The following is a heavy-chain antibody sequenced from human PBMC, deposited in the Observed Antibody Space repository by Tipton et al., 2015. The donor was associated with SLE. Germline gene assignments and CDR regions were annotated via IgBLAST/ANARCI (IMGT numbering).Heavy chain of an antibody. CDR1: GGSIRSYY. CDR3: ARGHSGSYYFDY. Sequence: TLSLTCTVSGGSIRSYYWGWIRQPPGKGLEWIGNIYYSGSTNNNPSLKSRVTISVDTSKNQFSLKLSSVTAADTALYYCARGHSGSYYFDYWGQGTPVTVSS. V-gene: IGHV4-59*01. D-gene: IGHD1-26*01. CDR2: IYYSGST. J-gene: IGHJ4*02.